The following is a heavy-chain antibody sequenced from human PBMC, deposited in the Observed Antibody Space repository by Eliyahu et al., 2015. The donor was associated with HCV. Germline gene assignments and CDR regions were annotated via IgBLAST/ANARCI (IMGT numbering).Heavy chain of an antibody. CDR1: GASISXSXW. V-gene: IGHV4-4*02. J-gene: IGHJ4*02. CDR3: ARGSSSIALPRRFDY. D-gene: IGHD6-6*01. Sequence: VQLQESGPGLVKPSGTLSLTXAVSGASISXSXWWSWVRQPPGKGLEGIGEXYQSGSTNYNSSLKSRVTISVDKSKNQFSLKLSSVTAADTAVYYCARGSSSIALPRRFDYWGQGTLVTVSS. CDR2: XYQSGST.